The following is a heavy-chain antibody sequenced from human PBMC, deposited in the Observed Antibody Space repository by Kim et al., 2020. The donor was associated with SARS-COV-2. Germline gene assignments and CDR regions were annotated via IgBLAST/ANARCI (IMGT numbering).Heavy chain of an antibody. J-gene: IGHJ4*02. CDR1: GGSFSDYS. CDR3: RVVGSDFDY. CDR2: INRFGST. Sequence: SETLSLTCDISGGSFSDYSWDLIRQPPGKGLEWIGTINRFGSTNYNPSLKSRVSMSVDKSKTQVSLNLNSVTAAETAVYYCRVVGSDFDYWGQGTLVTVSS. V-gene: IGHV4-34*01. D-gene: IGHD2-15*01.